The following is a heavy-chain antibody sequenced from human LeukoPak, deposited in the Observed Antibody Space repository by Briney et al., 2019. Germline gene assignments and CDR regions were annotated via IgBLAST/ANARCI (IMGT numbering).Heavy chain of an antibody. D-gene: IGHD2-15*01. Sequence: ASVQVTCKASGYTFTGYYMHWVRQPPGQGLEGMGWINPNSGGTNYAQKFQGRVTMTRDTSISTAYMELSRLRSDDTGVYYCAREGRGWAFDIWGQGTMVTVSS. J-gene: IGHJ3*02. CDR1: GYTFTGYY. CDR3: AREGRGWAFDI. V-gene: IGHV1-2*02. CDR2: INPNSGGT.